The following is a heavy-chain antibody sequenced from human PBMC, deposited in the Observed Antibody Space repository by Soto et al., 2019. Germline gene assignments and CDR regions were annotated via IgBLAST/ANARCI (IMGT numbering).Heavy chain of an antibody. D-gene: IGHD2-15*01. J-gene: IGHJ5*02. CDR1: GYTFTGYY. CDR2: INPNSGGT. Sequence: GASVKVSCKASGYTFTGYYMHWVRQAPGQGLEWMGWINPNSGGTNYAQKFQGWVTMTRDTSISTAYMELSRLRSDDTAVYYCARESDRGENTPDNWFDPWGQGTLVTVSS. V-gene: IGHV1-2*04. CDR3: ARESDRGENTPDNWFDP.